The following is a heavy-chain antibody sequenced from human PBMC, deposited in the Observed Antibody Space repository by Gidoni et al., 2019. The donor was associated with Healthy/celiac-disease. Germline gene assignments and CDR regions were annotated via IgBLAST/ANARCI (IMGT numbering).Heavy chain of an antibody. CDR3: ARQPDYGDYRDFDY. CDR2: IYYSGST. Sequence: QLQLQESGPGLVKPSETLSLTCTVSGGSLSSSSYYWGWIRQPPGKGLEWIGSIYYSGSTYYNPSLKSRVTISVDTSKNQFSLKLSSVTAADTAVYYCARQPDYGDYRDFDYWGQGTLVTVSS. D-gene: IGHD4-17*01. V-gene: IGHV4-39*01. J-gene: IGHJ4*02. CDR1: GGSLSSSSYY.